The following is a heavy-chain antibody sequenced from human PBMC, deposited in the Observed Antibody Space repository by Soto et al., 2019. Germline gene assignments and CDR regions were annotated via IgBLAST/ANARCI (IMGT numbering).Heavy chain of an antibody. V-gene: IGHV4-59*01. J-gene: IGHJ4*02. CDR1: GDSISSYY. Sequence: QVQLQESGPGLVKPSETLSLTCAVSGDSISSYYCMWIRQPPGKGLESIGYLYYGRSANYNPSLRSRVSLSVDTSTNQCSLTLSSMTAADTAVYYCVLRSMAVVPEYWGQGTLVTVSS. CDR2: LYYGRSA. CDR3: VLRSMAVVPEY. D-gene: IGHD3-22*01.